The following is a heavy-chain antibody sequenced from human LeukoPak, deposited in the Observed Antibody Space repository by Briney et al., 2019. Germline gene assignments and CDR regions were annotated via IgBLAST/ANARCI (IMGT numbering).Heavy chain of an antibody. Sequence: SETLSLTCAVYGGSFSGYYWSWIRQPPGKGLEWIGEINHSGSTNYNPSLKSRVTISVDTSKNQFSLKLSSVTAADTAVYYCARGYHRSSSWYRYVCWGQGTLVTVSS. D-gene: IGHD6-13*01. CDR3: ARGYHRSSSWYRYVC. V-gene: IGHV4-34*01. J-gene: IGHJ4*02. CDR1: GGSFSGYY. CDR2: INHSGST.